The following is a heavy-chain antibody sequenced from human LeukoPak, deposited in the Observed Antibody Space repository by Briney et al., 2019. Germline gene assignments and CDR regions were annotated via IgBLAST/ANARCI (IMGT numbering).Heavy chain of an antibody. CDR1: GYSFTNYW. V-gene: IGHV5-51*01. Sequence: GESLKISCKGSGYSFTNYWIGWVRQMPGKGLEWMGIVYPGDSETRYSPSFQGQVTISADKSISTAYLHWSSLKASDTAMYYCARSSTSSPQDYWGQGTLVTVST. D-gene: IGHD2-2*01. CDR2: VYPGDSET. CDR3: ARSSTSSPQDY. J-gene: IGHJ4*02.